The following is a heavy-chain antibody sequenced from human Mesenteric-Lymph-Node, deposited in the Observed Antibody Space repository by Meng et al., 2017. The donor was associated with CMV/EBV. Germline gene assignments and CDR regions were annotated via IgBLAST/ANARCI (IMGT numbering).Heavy chain of an antibody. Sequence: GESLKISCAASGFTFSSYAMSWVRQAPGKGLEWVSAISGSGGSTYYADSVKGRFTISRDNSQNTLYLQMNSLRAEDTAVYYCAKDYGGDPDYWGQGTLVTVSS. CDR3: AKDYGGDPDY. J-gene: IGHJ4*02. CDR2: ISGSGGST. D-gene: IGHD4-23*01. V-gene: IGHV3-23*01. CDR1: GFTFSSYA.